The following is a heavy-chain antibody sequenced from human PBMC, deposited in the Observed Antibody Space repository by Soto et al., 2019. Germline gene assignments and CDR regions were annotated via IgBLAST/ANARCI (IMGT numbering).Heavy chain of an antibody. V-gene: IGHV1-69*06. J-gene: IGHJ4*02. Sequence: KVSCKVSGSRFINYVISWVRQAPGHGLEWLGRIIPIFNSTKYAQSFQGRVTITADKSTSTASLELSSLRSDDTAVYYCAREGRGKKAGYNGLVSLGYWGQGTLVTVSS. CDR1: GSRFINYV. CDR2: IIPIFNST. CDR3: AREGRGKKAGYNGLVSLGY. D-gene: IGHD2-2*02.